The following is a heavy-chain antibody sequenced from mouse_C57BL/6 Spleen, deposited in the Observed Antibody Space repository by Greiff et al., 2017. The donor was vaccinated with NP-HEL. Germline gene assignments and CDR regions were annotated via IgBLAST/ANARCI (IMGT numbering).Heavy chain of an antibody. CDR2: IYPRSGNT. CDR3: ASPLTTPWYFDV. J-gene: IGHJ1*03. CDR1: GYTFTSYG. V-gene: IGHV1-81*01. Sequence: VQRVESGAELARPGASVKLSCKASGYTFTSYGISWVKQRTGQGLEWIGEIYPRSGNTYYNEKFKGKATLTADKSSSTAYMELRSLTSEDSAVYFCASPLTTPWYFDVWGTGTTVTVSS. D-gene: IGHD1-1*01.